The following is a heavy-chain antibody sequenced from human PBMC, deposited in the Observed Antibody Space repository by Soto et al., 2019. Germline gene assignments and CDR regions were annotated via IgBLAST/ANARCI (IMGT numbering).Heavy chain of an antibody. Sequence: SETLALTCIISGSSISDFYLNWVRQPPGKGLEWIGYIHYSGVTKYNPSLKSRVTISEDASKNQFSLQLISLTAADTAIYYCVTGVGWLPDYWGQGTLVTVSS. CDR3: VTGVGWLPDY. J-gene: IGHJ4*02. V-gene: IGHV4-59*01. D-gene: IGHD5-18*01. CDR1: GSSISDFY. CDR2: IHYSGVT.